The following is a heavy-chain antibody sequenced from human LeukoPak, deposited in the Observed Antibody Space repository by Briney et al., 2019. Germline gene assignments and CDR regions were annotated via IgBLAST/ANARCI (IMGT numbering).Heavy chain of an antibody. Sequence: GGSLRLSCAASGFTFSDYYMSWIRQAPGKGLEWVSYISSSGSTIYYADSVKGRFTISRDNSKNTLYLQMKSLRAEDTAVYYCAKGMIYCSGGTCYFGTFDIWGQGTMVTVSS. V-gene: IGHV3-11*01. CDR3: AKGMIYCSGGTCYFGTFDI. J-gene: IGHJ3*02. CDR1: GFTFSDYY. CDR2: ISSSGSTI. D-gene: IGHD2-15*01.